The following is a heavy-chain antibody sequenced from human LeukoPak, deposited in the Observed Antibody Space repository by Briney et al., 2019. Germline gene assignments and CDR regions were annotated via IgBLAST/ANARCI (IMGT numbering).Heavy chain of an antibody. CDR1: GFTFSSYR. CDR2: IYYDESNK. D-gene: IGHD1-7*01. Sequence: GGALRLSSAASGFTFSSYRMSWVREAPGAGREWVAQIYYDESNKYSAASVRGRFTVSRDNSKNTLYLQMSSLRAEDTAVYYCAKDERNWNYNLASQTYDWGQGTLVTVSS. CDR3: AKDERNWNYNLASQTYD. V-gene: IGHV3-30-3*02. J-gene: IGHJ4*02.